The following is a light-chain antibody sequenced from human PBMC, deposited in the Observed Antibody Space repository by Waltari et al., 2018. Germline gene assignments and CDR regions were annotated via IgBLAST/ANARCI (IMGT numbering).Light chain of an antibody. CDR2: SNS. CDR3: QSYDSSLSGSAWV. J-gene: IGLJ3*02. CDR1: NSNPGSHL. V-gene: IGLV1-44*01. Sequence: QSVLTQPPSASGTPGQRFTIPCSASNSNPGSHLLTCYQQLPGTATKLLIYSNSQRPSGVPDRFSGSKSGTSASLAISGLQSEDEADYYCQSYDSSLSGSAWVFGGGTKLTVL.